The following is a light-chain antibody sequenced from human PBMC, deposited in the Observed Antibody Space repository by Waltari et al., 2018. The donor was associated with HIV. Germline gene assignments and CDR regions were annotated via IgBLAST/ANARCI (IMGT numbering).Light chain of an antibody. CDR2: GAF. J-gene: IGKJ5*01. CDR3: QHFGNSLST. V-gene: IGKV3-20*01. CDR1: QSVTTNY. Sequence: IVLTQSPGTLSLSPGERATLSCRASQSVTTNYLAWYQQKPGQAPRLLMYGAFSRATGIPDRFSGSGSGTDFTLTIDTLEPEDFAVYYCQHFGNSLSTFGQGTRLEIK.